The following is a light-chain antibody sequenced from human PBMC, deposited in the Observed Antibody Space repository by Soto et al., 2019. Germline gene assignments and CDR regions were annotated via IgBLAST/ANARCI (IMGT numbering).Light chain of an antibody. V-gene: IGKV1-27*01. Sequence: PRTQPPASLSASVGAIVTITCRASQGIHNHLAWYHQKPGNAPKLLISGASTLQSGVPSRFRGSGSGTDFILNISSLQSEDCETYDGQNYEEAPWTFGPGTKVDI. CDR2: GAS. CDR1: QGIHNH. J-gene: IGKJ1*01. CDR3: QNYEEAPWT.